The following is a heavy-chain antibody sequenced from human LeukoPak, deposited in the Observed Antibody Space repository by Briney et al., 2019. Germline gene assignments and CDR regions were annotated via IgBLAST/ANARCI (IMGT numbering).Heavy chain of an antibody. J-gene: IGHJ5*02. CDR1: GFTFSTYS. CDR2: ISSSSSTI. CDR3: AKLPTRDTYYYGSGSYYDWFDP. D-gene: IGHD3-10*01. Sequence: GSLRLSCAASGFTFSTYSMNWVRQAPGKGLEWVSYISSSSSTIYYADSVKGRFTISRDNAKNSLYLQMNSLRAEDTAVYYCAKLPTRDTYYYGSGSYYDWFDPWGQGTLVTVSS. V-gene: IGHV3-48*01.